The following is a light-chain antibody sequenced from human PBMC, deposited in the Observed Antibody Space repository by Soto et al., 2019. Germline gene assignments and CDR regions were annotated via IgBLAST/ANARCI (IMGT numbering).Light chain of an antibody. CDR1: QSLSSY. J-gene: IGKJ4*02. CDR2: GAS. Sequence: EIVMPQSPGTLSVSPGEGATLSCRASQSLSSYLAWYQQKPGQAPRLLIYGASTRATAIPARFSGSGSGTEVTLTISSLQSEDFAVYYCLRYNSWPLTFGGGTKVEIK. CDR3: LRYNSWPLT. V-gene: IGKV3-15*01.